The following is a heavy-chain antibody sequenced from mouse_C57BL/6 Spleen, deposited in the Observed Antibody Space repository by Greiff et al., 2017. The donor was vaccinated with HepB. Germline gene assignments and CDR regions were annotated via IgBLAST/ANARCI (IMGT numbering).Heavy chain of an antibody. CDR3: ARSYDGYFYFDY. V-gene: IGHV1-81*01. CDR2: IYPRSGNT. CDR1: GYTFTSYG. Sequence: VQLVESGAELARPGASVKLSCKASGYTFTSYGISWVKQRTGQGLEWIGEIYPRSGNTYYNEKFKGKATLTADKSSSTAYMELRSLTSEDSAVYFCARSYDGYFYFDYWGQGTTLTVSS. J-gene: IGHJ2*01. D-gene: IGHD2-3*01.